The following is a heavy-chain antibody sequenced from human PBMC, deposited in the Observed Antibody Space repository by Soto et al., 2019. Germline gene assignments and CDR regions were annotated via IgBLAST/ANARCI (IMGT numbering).Heavy chain of an antibody. CDR2: FRTSGDGGTT. J-gene: IGHJ4*02. CDR1: GFTFSSYS. CDR3: AKKVNSGPGSQYFDY. V-gene: IGHV3-23*01. Sequence: GSLRLSCAASGFTFSSYSMSWVRQAPGKGLEWVSGFRTSGDGGTTYYADSVKGRFTISRDNSKNMLFLQMNSLRAEDTAIYYCAKKVNSGPGSQYFDYWGQGTLVTVPQ. D-gene: IGHD3-10*01.